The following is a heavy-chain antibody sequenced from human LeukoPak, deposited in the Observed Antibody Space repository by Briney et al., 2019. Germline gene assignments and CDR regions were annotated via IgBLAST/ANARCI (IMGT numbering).Heavy chain of an antibody. CDR1: GGSISSYY. CDR2: IYYSGST. D-gene: IGHD6-6*01. CDR3: ASLQYSSPYYFDY. Sequence: SETLSLTCTVSGGSISSYYWSWIRQPPGKGLEWIGYIYYSGSTNYNPSLKSRVTISVDTSKNQFSLKLSSVTAADTAVYYCASLQYSSPYYFDYWGQGTLVTVSS. V-gene: IGHV4-59*08. J-gene: IGHJ4*02.